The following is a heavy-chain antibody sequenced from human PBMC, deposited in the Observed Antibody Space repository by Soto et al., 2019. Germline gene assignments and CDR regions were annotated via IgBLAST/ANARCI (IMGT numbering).Heavy chain of an antibody. CDR3: TTVFAY. D-gene: IGHD3-3*02. CDR2: IDGVGTGT. J-gene: IGHJ4*02. CDR1: GFTFTNYW. Sequence: GGSLRLSCAASGFTFTNYWMHWVRQVPGKGLVWVSRIDGVGTGTSYSDSVRGRFTISRDNAENMLYLQMNSLRAEDTAVYYCTTVFAYWGQGTLVTVSS. V-gene: IGHV3-74*01.